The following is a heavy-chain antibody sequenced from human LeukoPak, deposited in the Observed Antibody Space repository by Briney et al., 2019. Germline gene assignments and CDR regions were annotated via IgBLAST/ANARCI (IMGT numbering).Heavy chain of an antibody. CDR3: ARLTLDYGMDV. CDR1: GFTVSSNY. V-gene: IGHV3-66*01. J-gene: IGHJ6*02. CDR2: IYSGGST. D-gene: IGHD2/OR15-2a*01. Sequence: GGSLRLSCAASGFTVSSNYMSWVRQAPGKGLEWVSVIYSGGSTYYADSVKGRFTISRDNSKNTLDLQMNSLRAEDTAMYYCARLTLDYGMDVWGQGTTVTVSS.